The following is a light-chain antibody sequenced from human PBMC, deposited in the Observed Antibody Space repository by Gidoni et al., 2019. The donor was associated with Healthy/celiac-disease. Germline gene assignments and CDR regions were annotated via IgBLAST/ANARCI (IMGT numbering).Light chain of an antibody. V-gene: IGKV1-9*01. CDR1: QGISSY. J-gene: IGKJ1*01. Sequence: DIQLTQSPSFLSASLGDRVTITCRASQGISSYLAWYQQKSGKAPKLLIYAASTLQSGVPSRFSGSGSGTQFTLTISSLQPEDFAIYDCQQLNSYPRTFGQGTKVDLK. CDR3: QQLNSYPRT. CDR2: AAS.